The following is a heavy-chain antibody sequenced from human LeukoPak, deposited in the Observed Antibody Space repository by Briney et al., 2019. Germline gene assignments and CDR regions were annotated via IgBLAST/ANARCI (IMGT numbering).Heavy chain of an antibody. CDR1: GYSFNYYW. Sequence: GESLKISCKGSGYSFNYYWIGWVRQKPGKGLEWMGIIYPGDSDTRYSPSFQGQVTIAADRSTSTAYLQWSSLKASDTAMYYCARSSYYYVPFDYWGQGTLVTVSS. D-gene: IGHD3-10*02. CDR2: IYPGDSDT. J-gene: IGHJ4*02. CDR3: ARSSYYYVPFDY. V-gene: IGHV5-51*01.